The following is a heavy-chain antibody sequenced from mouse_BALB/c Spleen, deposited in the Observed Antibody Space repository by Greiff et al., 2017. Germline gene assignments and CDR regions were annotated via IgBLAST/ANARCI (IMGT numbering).Heavy chain of an antibody. CDR2: ISSGGGST. Sequence: EVQGVESGGGLVKPGGSLKLSCAASGFAFSSYDMSWVRQTPEKRLEWVAYISSGGGSTYYPDTVKGRFTISRDNAKNTLYLQMSSLKSEDTAMYYCARHRHLYGNYEGDFYYFDYWGQGTTLTVSS. CDR1: GFAFSSYD. J-gene: IGHJ2*01. D-gene: IGHD2-10*02. CDR3: ARHRHLYGNYEGDFYYFDY. V-gene: IGHV5-12-1*01.